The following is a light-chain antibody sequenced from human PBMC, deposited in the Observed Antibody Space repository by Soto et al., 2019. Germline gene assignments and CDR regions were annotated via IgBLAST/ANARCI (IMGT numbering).Light chain of an antibody. CDR2: DAS. V-gene: IGKV1-5*01. CDR3: QQYQSYSRT. Sequence: DIQMTQSPSTLSASVGERVTITCRASQSISTRLAWYQQKPGKAPKLLIYDASSLESGVPSRFSGSGSGTEFTLTISSLKPDDFATYYCQQYQSYSRTFGQGTKVDIK. J-gene: IGKJ1*01. CDR1: QSISTR.